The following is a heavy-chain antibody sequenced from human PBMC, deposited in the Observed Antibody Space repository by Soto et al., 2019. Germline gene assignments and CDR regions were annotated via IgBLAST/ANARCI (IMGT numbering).Heavy chain of an antibody. D-gene: IGHD3-22*01. CDR3: AADRPDTYYDSXGYSPRDYYYYGMDV. Sequence: GASVKVSCKASGFTFTSSAVQWVRQARGQRLEWIGWIVVGSGNTNYAQKFQERVTITRDMSTSTAYMELSSLRSEDTAVYYCAADRPDTYYDSXGYSPRDYYYYGMDVWGQGTTVTVSS. J-gene: IGHJ6*02. CDR2: IVVGSGNT. V-gene: IGHV1-58*01. CDR1: GFTFTSSA.